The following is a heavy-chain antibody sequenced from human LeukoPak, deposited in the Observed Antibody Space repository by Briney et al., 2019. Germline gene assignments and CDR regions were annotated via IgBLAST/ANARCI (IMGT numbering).Heavy chain of an antibody. D-gene: IGHD2-21*02. V-gene: IGHV3-53*01. J-gene: IGHJ4*02. CDR1: GFTASSNY. Sequence: GGPLRLSCAASGFTASSNYMSWVRQAPGKWLEWDSVIYSGVSTYYADSVKGRFTISRDNSKNTLYLQMNSLRAEDTAVYYCARDRDCYGFDYWRQGTLGTVSS. CDR2: IYSGVST. CDR3: ARDRDCYGFDY.